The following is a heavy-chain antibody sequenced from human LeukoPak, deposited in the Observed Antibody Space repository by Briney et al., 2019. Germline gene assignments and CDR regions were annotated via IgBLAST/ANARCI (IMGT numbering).Heavy chain of an antibody. V-gene: IGHV3-30*03. CDR1: GFTFSSYG. D-gene: IGHD2-2*01. CDR2: ISYDGSNK. Sequence: GGSLRLSCAASGFTFSSYGMHWVRQAPGKGLEWVAVISYDGSNKYYADSVKGRFTISRDNSKNTLYLQMNSLKTEDTAVYYCTTDPGYCTSTRCHGALYWGQGTLVTVSS. J-gene: IGHJ4*02. CDR3: TTDPGYCTSTRCHGALY.